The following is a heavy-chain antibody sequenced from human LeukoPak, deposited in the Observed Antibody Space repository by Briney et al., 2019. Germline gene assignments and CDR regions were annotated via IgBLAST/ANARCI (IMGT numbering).Heavy chain of an antibody. Sequence: GGSLRLPCAASGFTFSSYSMNWVRQAPGKGLEWVSYISSSSSTIYYADSVKGRFTISRDNAKNSLYLQMSSLRAEDTAVYYCARNYGSGSYYNYYYYGMDVWGQGTTVTVSS. D-gene: IGHD3-10*01. CDR3: ARNYGSGSYYNYYYYGMDV. CDR2: ISSSSSTI. J-gene: IGHJ6*02. CDR1: GFTFSSYS. V-gene: IGHV3-48*01.